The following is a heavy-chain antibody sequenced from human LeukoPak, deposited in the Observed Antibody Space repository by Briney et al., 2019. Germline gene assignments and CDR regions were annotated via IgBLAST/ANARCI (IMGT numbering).Heavy chain of an antibody. Sequence: GGSLRLSCAASGFTFSSYAMHWVRQAPGKGLEWVAFISNDESNKYYADSVKGRFTISKDNSKNTLYVQMNSLRAEDTAVYYCARDRYSGSYGGYFDNWGQGTLVTVSS. D-gene: IGHD1-26*01. CDR2: ISNDESNK. CDR3: ARDRYSGSYGGYFDN. V-gene: IGHV3-30-3*01. J-gene: IGHJ4*02. CDR1: GFTFSSYA.